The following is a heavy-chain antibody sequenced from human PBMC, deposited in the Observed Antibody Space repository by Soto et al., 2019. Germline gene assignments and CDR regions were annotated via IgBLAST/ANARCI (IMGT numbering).Heavy chain of an antibody. CDR1: GFTLSSYW. CDR2: IRQDGSEK. V-gene: IGHV3-7*03. J-gene: IGHJ4*02. D-gene: IGHD3-10*01. CDR3: ASSGIIYGSGSYYVY. Sequence: GGSLRLSCAASGFTLSSYWMNWVRQAPGKGLEWVANIRQDGSEKYYVDSVKGRFTISRDNAKNSLYLQMNSLRAEDTAVYYCASSGIIYGSGSYYVYWGQGTLVTVSS.